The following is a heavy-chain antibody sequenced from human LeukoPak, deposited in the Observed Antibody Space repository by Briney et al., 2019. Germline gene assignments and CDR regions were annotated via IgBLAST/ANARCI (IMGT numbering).Heavy chain of an antibody. CDR1: GGTFSSYA. D-gene: IGHD5-18*01. CDR3: ARAGGRHSYDYYYYYMDV. J-gene: IGHJ6*03. V-gene: IGHV1-69*05. CDR2: IIPIFGTA. Sequence: SVKVSCKASGGTFSSYAISWVRQAPGQGLEWMGRIIPIFGTANYAQKFQGRVTITTDESTSTAYMELSSLRSEDTAVYYCARAGGRHSYDYYYYYMDVWGKGTTVTVSS.